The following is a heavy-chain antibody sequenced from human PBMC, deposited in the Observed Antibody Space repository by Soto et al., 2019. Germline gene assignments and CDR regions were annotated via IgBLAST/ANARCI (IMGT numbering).Heavy chain of an antibody. D-gene: IGHD3-3*01. CDR3: ARWWSGSRQGFDP. J-gene: IGHJ5*02. CDR2: IYYSGST. Sequence: QVQLQESGPGLMKPSQTLSLTCTVSGGSISNGDYYWSWIRQHPGKGLEWIGYIYYSGSTYYNPSLKSRVTISVDTSKNQFSLKLSSVTAADTAVYYCARWWSGSRQGFDPWGQGTLVTVSS. CDR1: GGSISNGDYY. V-gene: IGHV4-31*03.